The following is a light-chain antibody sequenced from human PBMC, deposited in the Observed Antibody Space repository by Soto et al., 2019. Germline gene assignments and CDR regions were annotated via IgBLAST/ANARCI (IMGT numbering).Light chain of an antibody. CDR2: GAS. Sequence: EVVMTQSPATLSVSPGERPTLSCRASQSVSSNLAWYQQKPGQAPRLLIYGASTRATGIPARFSGSGSGTEFTLTISSLESEDFAVYYCQQYNIWPPVTFGPGTKVDIK. CDR3: QQYNIWPPVT. CDR1: QSVSSN. V-gene: IGKV3-15*01. J-gene: IGKJ3*01.